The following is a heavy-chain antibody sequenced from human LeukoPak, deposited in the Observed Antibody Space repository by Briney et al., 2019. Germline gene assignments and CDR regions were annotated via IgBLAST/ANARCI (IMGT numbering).Heavy chain of an antibody. J-gene: IGHJ4*02. CDR1: GGSTSSYY. CDR2: IHTSGST. CDR3: ARGDRSSQTSLFDY. D-gene: IGHD6-13*01. Sequence: PSETLSLTCSVSGGSTSSYYWSWIRQPAGKGLEWIGRIHTSGSTNYNPSLKSRITMSVDTSKNQFSLKLSSVTAADTAVYYCARGDRSSQTSLFDYWGQGTLVTVSS. V-gene: IGHV4-4*07.